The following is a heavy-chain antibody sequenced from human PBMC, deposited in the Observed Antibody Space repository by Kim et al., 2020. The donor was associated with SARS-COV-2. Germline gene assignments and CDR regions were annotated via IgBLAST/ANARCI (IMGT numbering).Heavy chain of an antibody. D-gene: IGHD2-21*02. CDR2: INHSGST. J-gene: IGHJ6*02. CDR1: GGSFSGYY. CDR3: ATTRLTYCGGDCYDPPRNYYYYYGMDV. Sequence: SETLSLTCAVYGGSFSGYYWSWIRQPPGKGLEWIGEINHSGSTNYNPSLKSRVTISVDTSKNQFSLKLSSVTAADTAVYYCATTRLTYCGGDCYDPPRNYYYYYGMDVWGQGTTVTVSS. V-gene: IGHV4-34*01.